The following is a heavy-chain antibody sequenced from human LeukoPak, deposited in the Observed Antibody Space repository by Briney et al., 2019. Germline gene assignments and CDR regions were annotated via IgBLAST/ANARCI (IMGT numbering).Heavy chain of an antibody. Sequence: GGSLRLSCAASGFTFSNYGMHWVRQAPGKGLEWVAVTSYDGNNRYYADSMKGRSTISRDNSKNSLYLQMNSLRAEDTAVYYCARGGIAAAAEEYFQHWGQGTLVTVSS. CDR2: TSYDGNNR. V-gene: IGHV3-30*03. D-gene: IGHD6-13*01. CDR3: ARGGIAAAAEEYFQH. J-gene: IGHJ1*01. CDR1: GFTFSNYG.